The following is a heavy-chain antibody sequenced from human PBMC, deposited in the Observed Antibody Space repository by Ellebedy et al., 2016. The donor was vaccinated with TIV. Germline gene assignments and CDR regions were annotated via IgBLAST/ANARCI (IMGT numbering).Heavy chain of an antibody. D-gene: IGHD2-2*01. CDR1: GFTLGDYA. CDR2: ISGSGGST. J-gene: IGHJ6*02. CDR3: AKRAVPAASMDYGMDV. Sequence: GGSLRLSCTASGFTLGDYAMSWVRQAPGKGLEWVSAISGSGGSTYYADSVKGRFTISRDNSKNTLYLQMNSLRAEDTAVYYCAKRAVPAASMDYGMDVWGQGTTVTVSS. V-gene: IGHV3-23*01.